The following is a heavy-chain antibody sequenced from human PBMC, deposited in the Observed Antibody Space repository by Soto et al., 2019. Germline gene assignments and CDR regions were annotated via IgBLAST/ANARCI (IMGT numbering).Heavy chain of an antibody. CDR2: ISYDGSNK. V-gene: IGHV3-30-3*01. D-gene: IGHD3-3*01. CDR3: ARDRITSGYDNFDY. Sequence: VQLVESGGGVVQPGRSLRLSCAASGFTFSSYAMHWVRQAPGKGLEWVAVISYDGSNKYYADSVKGRFTISRDNSKNTLYLQMNSLRAEDTAVYYCARDRITSGYDNFDYWGQGTLVTVSS. CDR1: GFTFSSYA. J-gene: IGHJ4*02.